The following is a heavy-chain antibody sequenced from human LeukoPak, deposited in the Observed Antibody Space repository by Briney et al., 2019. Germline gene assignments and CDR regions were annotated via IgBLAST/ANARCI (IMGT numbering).Heavy chain of an antibody. Sequence: SQTLSLTCTVSGGSISSGDYYWSWIRQPPGKGLEWIGYIYYSGGTYYNPSLKSRVTISVDTSKNQFSLKLSSVTAADTAVYYCARGSRVYYDFWSGYLDWFDPWGQGTLVTVSS. CDR3: ARGSRVYYDFWSGYLDWFDP. V-gene: IGHV4-30-4*08. CDR1: GGSISSGDYY. J-gene: IGHJ5*02. CDR2: IYYSGGT. D-gene: IGHD3-3*01.